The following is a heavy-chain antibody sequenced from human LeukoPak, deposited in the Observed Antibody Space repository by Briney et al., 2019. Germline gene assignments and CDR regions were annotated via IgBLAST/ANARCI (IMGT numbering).Heavy chain of an antibody. J-gene: IGHJ4*02. CDR2: INPNGGST. CDR3: HVSWGIVVVPAAIGVGLGDY. V-gene: IGHV1-46*01. Sequence: ASVKVSCKASGYTFTSYYMHWVRQAPGQGLEWMGIINPNGGSTSYAQKFQGRVTMTRDTSTSTVYMELSSLRSEDTAVYYCHVSWGIVVVPAAIGVGLGDYWGQGTLVTVSS. D-gene: IGHD2-2*02. CDR1: GYTFTSYY.